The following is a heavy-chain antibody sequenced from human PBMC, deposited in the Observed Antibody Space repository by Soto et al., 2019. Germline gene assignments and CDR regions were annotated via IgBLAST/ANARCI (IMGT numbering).Heavy chain of an antibody. CDR1: GYTFTVYY. D-gene: IGHD6-13*01. CDR2: INPNSGGT. V-gene: IGHV1-2*02. J-gene: IGHJ4*02. Sequence: ASVKVSCKASGYTFTVYYMHCVRQAPGQGLEWMGWINPNSGGTNYAQKFQGRVTMTRDTSISTAYMELSRLRSDDTAVYYCATIAAPTFDYWGQGTLVTVSS. CDR3: ATIAAPTFDY.